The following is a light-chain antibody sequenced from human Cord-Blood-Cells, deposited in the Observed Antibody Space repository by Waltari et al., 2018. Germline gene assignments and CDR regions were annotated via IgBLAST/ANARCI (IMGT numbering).Light chain of an antibody. CDR2: DAS. CDR1: QSVSSY. CDR3: QQRSNWPPLT. Sequence: EIVLTKSPATQSLSPGERAPLPCRASQSVSSYLAWYQQKPGQAPRLLIYDASNRATGIPARFSGSGSGTDFTLTISSLEPEDFAVYYCQQRSNWPPLTFGGGTKVEIK. V-gene: IGKV3-11*01. J-gene: IGKJ4*01.